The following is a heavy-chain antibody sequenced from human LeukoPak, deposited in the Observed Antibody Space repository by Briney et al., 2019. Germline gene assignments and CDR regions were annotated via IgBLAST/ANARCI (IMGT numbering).Heavy chain of an antibody. CDR3: ATCPPSSWYYFHF. CDR1: RFTFSNYE. CDR2: ISSSGNTI. J-gene: IGHJ4*02. Sequence: GGSLRLSCAASRFTFSNYEMHWVRQAPGKGLEWLSYISSSGNTIYYADSVKGRFTISRDNSKNSLYLQMNSLRAEDTAVYYCATCPPSSWYYFHFWGQGALVTVSS. D-gene: IGHD6-13*01. V-gene: IGHV3-48*03.